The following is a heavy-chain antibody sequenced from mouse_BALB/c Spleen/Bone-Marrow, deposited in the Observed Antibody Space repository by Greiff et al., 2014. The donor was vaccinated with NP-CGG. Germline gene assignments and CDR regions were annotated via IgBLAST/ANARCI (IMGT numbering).Heavy chain of an antibody. CDR2: ISSGSSTI. CDR1: GFTFNSFG. J-gene: IGHJ2*01. Sequence: EVQLQQSGGGLVQPGGSRKLSCAASGFTFNSFGKHWVRQAPEKGLEWVAYISSGSSTIYYADTVKGRFTISRDNSKNTLFLQMTSLRSEDAAMYYCARGGNWDDFDYWGQGTTLTVSS. CDR3: ARGGNWDDFDY. D-gene: IGHD4-1*01. V-gene: IGHV5-17*02.